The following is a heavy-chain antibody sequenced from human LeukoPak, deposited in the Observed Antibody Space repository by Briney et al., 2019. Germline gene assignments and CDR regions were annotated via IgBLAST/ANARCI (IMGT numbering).Heavy chain of an antibody. V-gene: IGHV3-30-3*01. Sequence: PGGSLRLSCAASGFTLSSYAMHWVRQAPGKGLEWVAVISKDGSDKYYPGSVRGRFTISRDNSKNTIYLQMDSLRAEDTAIYYCARDYWWNYDYWGQGTLVTVSS. CDR3: ARDYWWNYDY. J-gene: IGHJ4*02. CDR1: GFTLSSYA. CDR2: ISKDGSDK. D-gene: IGHD1-7*01.